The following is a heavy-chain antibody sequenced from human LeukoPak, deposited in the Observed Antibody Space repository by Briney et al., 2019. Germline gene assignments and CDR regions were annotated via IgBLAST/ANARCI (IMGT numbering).Heavy chain of an antibody. D-gene: IGHD3-22*01. J-gene: IGHJ5*02. Sequence: SETLSLTCTVSGGSISSYHWSWIRQPPGKGLEWIGSMYYSGSTNYNPSLRSRVTISVDTSKNQFSLKLSSVTAADTAVYYCARLRNYYDRSGYKQLWFDPWGQGTLVTVSS. CDR3: ARLRNYYDRSGYKQLWFDP. CDR2: MYYSGST. CDR1: GGSISSYH. V-gene: IGHV4-59*01.